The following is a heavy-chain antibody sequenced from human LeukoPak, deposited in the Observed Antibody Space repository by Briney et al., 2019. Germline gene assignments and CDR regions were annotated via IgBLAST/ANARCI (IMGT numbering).Heavy chain of an antibody. V-gene: IGHV3-21*01. D-gene: IGHD1-26*01. CDR2: ISSSSSYI. CDR3: ARDADGSGSYSDY. J-gene: IGHJ4*02. Sequence: PGGSLRLSCAASGFTFSSYWMNWARQAPGKGLEWVSSISSSSSYIYYADSVKGRFTISRDNAKNSLYLQMNSLRAEDTAVYYCARDADGSGSYSDYWGQGTLVTVSS. CDR1: GFTFSSYW.